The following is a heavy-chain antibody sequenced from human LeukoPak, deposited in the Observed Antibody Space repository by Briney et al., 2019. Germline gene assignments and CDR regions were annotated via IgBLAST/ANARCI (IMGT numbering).Heavy chain of an antibody. D-gene: IGHD1-26*01. V-gene: IGHV1-2*06. J-gene: IGHJ4*02. CDR3: ARDQWELLFDY. Sequence: TFTGYXMXXVRQAXGQGXXXXGRIHPNCGGTNYSQNFPGRGTMNRETTISTAYMELSRLRSDDTAVYYCARDQWELLFDYWGQGTLVTVSS. CDR1: TFTGYX. CDR2: IHPNCGGT.